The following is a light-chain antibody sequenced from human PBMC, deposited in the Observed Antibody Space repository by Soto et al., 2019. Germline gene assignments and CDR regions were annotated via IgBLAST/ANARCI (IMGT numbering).Light chain of an antibody. V-gene: IGLV2-14*01. CDR3: FAFTTAYTHV. CDR1: SSDIGAYAY. J-gene: IGLJ1*01. CDR2: EVN. Sequence: QSVLTQPASPSGSPGQSITISCTGTSSDIGAYAYVSWFRQYPGKAPKLMISEVNNRPSGVSSRFSGSKSGTTAYLTISGLQVEDEAEYFCFAFTTAYTHVFGTGTKLTVL.